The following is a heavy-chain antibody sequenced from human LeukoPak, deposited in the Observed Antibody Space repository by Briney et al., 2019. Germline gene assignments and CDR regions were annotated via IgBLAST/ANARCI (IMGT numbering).Heavy chain of an antibody. CDR3: ARAYYYGSGSSIGFGH. Sequence: GESLKISCKGSGYSFTSYWIGWVRQMPGKGLEWMGIIYPGDSDTRYSPSFQGQVTISADKSISTAYLQWSSLKASDTAMYYCARAYYYGSGSSIGFGHWGQGTLVTVSS. D-gene: IGHD3-10*01. CDR2: IYPGDSDT. J-gene: IGHJ5*02. CDR1: GYSFTSYW. V-gene: IGHV5-51*01.